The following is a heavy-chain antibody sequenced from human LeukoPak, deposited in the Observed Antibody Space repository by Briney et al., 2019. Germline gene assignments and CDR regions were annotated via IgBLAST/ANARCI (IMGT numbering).Heavy chain of an antibody. D-gene: IGHD4-17*01. V-gene: IGHV4-4*07. CDR1: GGSISSYY. CDR2: IYTSGST. Sequence: KPSETLSLTCTVSGGSISSYYWGWIRQPAGKGLEWIGRIYTSGSTNYNPSLKSRVTMSVDTSKNQFSLKLSSVTAADTAVYYCARDIYGDVRNWFDPWGQGTLVTVSS. CDR3: ARDIYGDVRNWFDP. J-gene: IGHJ5*02.